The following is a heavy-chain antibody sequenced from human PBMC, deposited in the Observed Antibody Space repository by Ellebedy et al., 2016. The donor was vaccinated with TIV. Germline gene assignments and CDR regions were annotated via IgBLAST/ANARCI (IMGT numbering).Heavy chain of an antibody. Sequence: HTGGSLRLXCAASGFTFSSYWMHWVRQAPGKGLVWVSRINSDGSSTSYADSVKGRFTISRDNAKNTLYLQMNSLRAEDTAVYYCAKDLIRYCSSTSCLARYFDYWGQGTLVTVSS. CDR2: INSDGSST. V-gene: IGHV3-74*01. CDR3: AKDLIRYCSSTSCLARYFDY. J-gene: IGHJ4*02. D-gene: IGHD2-2*01. CDR1: GFTFSSYW.